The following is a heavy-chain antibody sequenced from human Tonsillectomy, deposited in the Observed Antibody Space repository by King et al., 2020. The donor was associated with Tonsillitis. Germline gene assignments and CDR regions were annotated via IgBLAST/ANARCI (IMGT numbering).Heavy chain of an antibody. V-gene: IGHV3-30*03. CDR3: AGEKSYEFWSVHHRSFDC. Sequence: VQLVESGGGVVQPGMSLRLSCAASGFSFSSYGMHWVRQAPGRGLEWVAVISDVGNNRYYADSVKGRFTISRDNSKSTLYLQLNSLRDEETAIYYCAGEKSYEFWSVHHRSFDCWGQGTLITVSS. J-gene: IGHJ4*02. CDR1: GFSFSSYG. D-gene: IGHD3-3*01. CDR2: ISDVGNNR.